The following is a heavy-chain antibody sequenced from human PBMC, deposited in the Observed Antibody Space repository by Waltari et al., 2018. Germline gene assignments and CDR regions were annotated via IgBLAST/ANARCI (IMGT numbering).Heavy chain of an antibody. CDR2: IYWDDDK. Sequence: QITLKESGPTLVKPTQTLTLTCTFSGFSLSTSGVGVGWIRQPPGKALEWLALIYWDDDKRYSPYLKSRLTITKDTSKNQVVLTMTNMDPVDTATYYCAHRRYCSGGSCYKGRWIHFDYWGQGTLVTVSS. CDR1: GFSLSTSGVG. D-gene: IGHD2-15*01. CDR3: AHRRYCSGGSCYKGRWIHFDY. V-gene: IGHV2-5*02. J-gene: IGHJ4*02.